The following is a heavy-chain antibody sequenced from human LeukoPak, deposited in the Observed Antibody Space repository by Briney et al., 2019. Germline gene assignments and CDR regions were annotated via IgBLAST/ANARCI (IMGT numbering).Heavy chain of an antibody. Sequence: GGSLRLSCAASGFTFGDYAMSWFRQAPGKGLEWVGFIRSKAYGGITEYAASVKGRFTISRDNAKNSLYLQMNSLRAEDTAVYYCARDSSSWYHMTFEINYWGQGTLVTVSS. D-gene: IGHD6-13*01. V-gene: IGHV3-49*03. CDR3: ARDSSSWYHMTFEINY. J-gene: IGHJ4*02. CDR2: IRSKAYGGIT. CDR1: GFTFGDYA.